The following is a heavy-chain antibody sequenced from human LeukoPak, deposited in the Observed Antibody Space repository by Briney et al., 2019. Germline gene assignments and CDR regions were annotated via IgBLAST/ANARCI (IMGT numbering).Heavy chain of an antibody. J-gene: IGHJ5*01. D-gene: IGHD6-19*01. Sequence: PGGSLRLSCAASGFIFSTNWMSWFRQAPGKGLEWVANIKPDGSETYYVDSVKGRFTISRDNAKNSLYLQMNSLRAEDTAVYYCATAVSVAGDSWGQGTLVTVSS. CDR3: ATAVSVAGDS. CDR2: IKPDGSET. V-gene: IGHV3-7*01. CDR1: GFIFSTNW.